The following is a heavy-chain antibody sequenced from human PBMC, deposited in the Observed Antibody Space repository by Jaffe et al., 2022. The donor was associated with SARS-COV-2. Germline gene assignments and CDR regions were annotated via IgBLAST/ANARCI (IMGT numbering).Heavy chain of an antibody. CDR1: GFTFSSNA. CDR2: IDGGRT. D-gene: IGHD2-2*01. CDR3: AKEVVGAPAADY. V-gene: IGHV3-23*01. Sequence: EVQLLESGGGLVQPGGSLRLSCAASGFTFSSNAMSWIRQAPGKGPEWVSAIDGGRTYYAGSVRGRFTISRDNSKSTLYLQMNSLRAEDTAVYFCAKEVVGAPAADYWGQGTLVTVSS. J-gene: IGHJ4*02.